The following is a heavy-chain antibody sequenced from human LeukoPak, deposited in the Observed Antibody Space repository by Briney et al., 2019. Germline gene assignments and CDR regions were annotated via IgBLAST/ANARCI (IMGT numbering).Heavy chain of an antibody. V-gene: IGHV3-53*01. D-gene: IGHD3-22*01. CDR3: ARGHYYDSSGYYPWGFDY. CDR2: IYSGGST. Sequence: GGSLRLSCAASGFTFSSSAMSWVRQAPGKGLEWVSVIYSGGSTYYADSVKGRFTISRDNSKNTLYLQMNSLRAEDTAVYYCARGHYYDSSGYYPWGFDYWGQGTLVTVSS. J-gene: IGHJ4*02. CDR1: GFTFSSSA.